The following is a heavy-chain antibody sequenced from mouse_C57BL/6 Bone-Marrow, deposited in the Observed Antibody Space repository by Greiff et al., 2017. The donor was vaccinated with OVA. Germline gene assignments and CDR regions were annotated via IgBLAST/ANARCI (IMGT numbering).Heavy chain of an antibody. CDR2: ISSGGSYT. D-gene: IGHD2-3*01. Sequence: VQLKESGGDLVKPGGSLKLSCAASGFTFSSYGMSWVRQTPDKRLEWVATISSGGSYTYYPDSVKGRFTISRDNAKNTLYLQMSSLKSEDTAMYYCARLGGYYVGFAYWGQGTLVTVSA. J-gene: IGHJ3*01. CDR3: ARLGGYYVGFAY. CDR1: GFTFSSYG. V-gene: IGHV5-6*01.